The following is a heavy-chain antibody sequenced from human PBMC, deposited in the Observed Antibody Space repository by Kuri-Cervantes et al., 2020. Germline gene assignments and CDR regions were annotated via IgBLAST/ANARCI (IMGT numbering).Heavy chain of an antibody. Sequence: LSLTCTVSSGSISSYCWSWIRQPPGKGLEWVAGLAWNSGSTGYADSVKGRFTISRDNAKNSLYLQMNSLRPEDTALYYCVKDKWTAVSGYFDNWGQGTLVTVSS. CDR2: LAWNSGST. V-gene: IGHV3-9*01. D-gene: IGHD6-19*01. J-gene: IGHJ4*02. CDR3: VKDKWTAVSGYFDN. CDR1: SGSISSYC.